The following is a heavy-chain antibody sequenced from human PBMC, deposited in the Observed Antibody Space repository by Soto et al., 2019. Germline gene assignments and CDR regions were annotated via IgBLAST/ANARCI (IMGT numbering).Heavy chain of an antibody. J-gene: IGHJ5*01. CDR3: ARSDGYNINGLDS. CDR1: GYTFATYD. Sequence: QVQLVQSGAEVKTPGASVKVSCKASGYTFATYDINWVRQAPGQGLEWMGWMNPNSGNTGYAQKFQGRLTMTRDTALSVAHMELSSLRNEDAAVYYCARSDGYNINGLDSWGQGTLVTVSA. V-gene: IGHV1-8*01. CDR2: MNPNSGNT. D-gene: IGHD2-21*01.